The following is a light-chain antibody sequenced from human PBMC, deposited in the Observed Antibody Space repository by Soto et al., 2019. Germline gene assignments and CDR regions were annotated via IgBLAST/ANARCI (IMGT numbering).Light chain of an antibody. V-gene: IGKV3-15*01. J-gene: IGKJ5*01. CDR3: QQYNKWPPIT. Sequence: EIELTQSPGTLSASPGGRATLSCRASQSVKTNLAWYQQKPGQAPRLLIYGASSRATDIPSRFSGSGSGTEFTLTISSLQSEDFAVYFCQQYNKWPPITFGQGTRLE. CDR1: QSVKTN. CDR2: GAS.